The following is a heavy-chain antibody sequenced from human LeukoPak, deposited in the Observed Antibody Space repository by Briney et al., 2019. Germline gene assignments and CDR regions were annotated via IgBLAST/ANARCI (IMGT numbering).Heavy chain of an antibody. Sequence: SETLSLTCTVSGGSISSYYWSWIRQPPGKGLEWIGYIYYSGSTNYNPSLKSRVTISVDTSKNQFSLKLSSVTAADTAVYYCARTQLWFGELSVPWGQGTLVTVSS. D-gene: IGHD3-10*01. CDR3: ARTQLWFGELSVP. J-gene: IGHJ5*02. CDR2: IYYSGST. V-gene: IGHV4-59*12. CDR1: GGSISSYY.